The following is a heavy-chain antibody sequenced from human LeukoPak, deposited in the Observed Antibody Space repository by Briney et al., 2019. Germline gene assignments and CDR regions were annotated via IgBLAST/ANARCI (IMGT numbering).Heavy chain of an antibody. Sequence: GGSLRLSCAASGFTVSSNYMSWVRQAPGKGLEWVSVIYSGGSTYSADSVKGRFTISRDNSKNTLYLQMNSLRAEDTAVYYCARDSGSGNNDYWGQGTLVTVSS. CDR1: GFTVSSNY. CDR2: IYSGGST. CDR3: ARDSGSGNNDY. J-gene: IGHJ4*02. D-gene: IGHD1-26*01. V-gene: IGHV3-53*01.